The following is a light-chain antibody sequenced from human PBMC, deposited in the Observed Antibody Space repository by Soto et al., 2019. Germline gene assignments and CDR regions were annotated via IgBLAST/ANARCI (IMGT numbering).Light chain of an antibody. Sequence: DIVMTQSPLSLPVTPGEPASLSCRSTQSLLDSNGYNYLNWYLQKPGQSPQLLIYLGSYRASGVPDRFSGSGSGRDFTLQISRVEAEDVGVFYCMQSLQTPWTFGPGTKVEI. V-gene: IGKV2-28*01. CDR1: QSLLDSNGYNY. CDR2: LGS. J-gene: IGKJ1*01. CDR3: MQSLQTPWT.